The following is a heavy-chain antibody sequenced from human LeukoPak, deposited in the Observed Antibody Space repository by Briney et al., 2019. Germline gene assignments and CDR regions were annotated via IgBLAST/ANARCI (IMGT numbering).Heavy chain of an antibody. CDR2: IIPIFGTA. Sequence: GASVKFSCKASGGTFSSYAISWVRQAPGQGLEWMGGIIPIFGTANYAQKFQGRVTITADESTSTAYMELSSLRSEDTAVYYCASPTYYYDSSGYWLNAFDIWGQGTMVTVSS. J-gene: IGHJ3*02. V-gene: IGHV1-69*01. CDR3: ASPTYYYDSSGYWLNAFDI. CDR1: GGTFSSYA. D-gene: IGHD3-22*01.